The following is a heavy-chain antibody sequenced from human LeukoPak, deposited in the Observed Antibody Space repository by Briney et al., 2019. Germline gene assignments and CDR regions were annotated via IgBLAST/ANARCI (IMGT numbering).Heavy chain of an antibody. CDR3: ARDITGTTPPRWPHDPTFDY. CDR1: GYTFISYD. Sequence: ASVKVSCKASGYTFISYDINWVRQATGQGLEWMGWMNPNSGNTVYAQKSQGRVTITRNTSISTAYMELSSLRSEDTAVYYCARDITGTTPPRWPHDPTFDYWGQGTLVTVSS. D-gene: IGHD1-20*01. CDR2: MNPNSGNT. J-gene: IGHJ4*02. V-gene: IGHV1-8*01.